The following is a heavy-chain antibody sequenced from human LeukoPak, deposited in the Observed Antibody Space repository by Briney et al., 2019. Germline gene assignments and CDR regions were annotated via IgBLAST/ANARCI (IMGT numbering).Heavy chain of an antibody. Sequence: GGSLRLSCAASGFTFSSYSMNWVRQAPGKGLEWVSYIISSSSTISYADSVKGRFTISRDNAKNSLFLQMNRLRAEDTAVYYCAAYGDYHYWGQGTLVTVSS. CDR3: AAYGDYHY. CDR1: GFTFSSYS. CDR2: IISSSSTI. J-gene: IGHJ4*02. V-gene: IGHV3-48*01. D-gene: IGHD4-17*01.